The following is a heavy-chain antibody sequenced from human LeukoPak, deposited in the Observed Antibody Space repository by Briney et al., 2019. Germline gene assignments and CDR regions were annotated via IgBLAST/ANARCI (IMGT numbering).Heavy chain of an antibody. D-gene: IGHD1-26*01. CDR1: GFTFSDYY. J-gene: IGHJ6*03. Sequence: PGGSLRLSCAASGFTFSDYYMSWIRQAPGKGLEWVSYISSSGSTIYYADSVKGRFTISRDNAKNSLYLQMNSLRAEDTAVYYCAREPYSGSYYYYYYMDVWGKGTTVTISS. CDR3: AREPYSGSYYYYYYMDV. CDR2: ISSSGSTI. V-gene: IGHV3-11*04.